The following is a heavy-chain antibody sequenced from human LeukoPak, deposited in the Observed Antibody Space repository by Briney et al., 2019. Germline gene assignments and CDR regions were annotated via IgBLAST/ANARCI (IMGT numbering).Heavy chain of an antibody. Sequence: GGSLRLSCAASGFTFSSYDMHWVRQATGKGLEWVSAIGTAGDTYYPGSVKGRFTISRENAKNSLYLQMNSLRAEDTAVYYCARGTPAGDLWSGYYTSYYYYGMDVWGQGTTVTVSS. V-gene: IGHV3-13*01. CDR1: GFTFSSYD. D-gene: IGHD3-3*01. J-gene: IGHJ6*02. CDR3: ARGTPAGDLWSGYYTSYYYYGMDV. CDR2: IGTAGDT.